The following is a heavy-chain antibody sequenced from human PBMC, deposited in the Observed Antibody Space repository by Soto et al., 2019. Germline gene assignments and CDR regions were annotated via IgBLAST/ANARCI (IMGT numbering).Heavy chain of an antibody. CDR3: ARSPLFTIFGVVGFDP. Sequence: ASVKVSCKASGYTFTSYDINWVRQATGQGLEWMGWMNPNSGNTGYAQKFQGRVTMTRNTSISTAYMELSSLRSEDTAVYYCARSPLFTIFGVVGFDPWGQGTLVTVSS. CDR1: GYTFTSYD. D-gene: IGHD3-3*01. CDR2: MNPNSGNT. J-gene: IGHJ5*02. V-gene: IGHV1-8*01.